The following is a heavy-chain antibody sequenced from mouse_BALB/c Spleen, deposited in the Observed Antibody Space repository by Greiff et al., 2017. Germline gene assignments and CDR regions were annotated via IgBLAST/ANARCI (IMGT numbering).Heavy chain of an antibody. CDR3: AMITTGFAY. Sequence: VQLQQSGPGLVKPSQSLSLTCSVTGYSITSGYYWNWIRQFPGNKLEWMGYISYDGSNNYNPSLKNRISITRDTSKNQFFLKLNSVTTEDTATYYCAMITTGFAYWGQGTLVTVSA. D-gene: IGHD2-4*01. V-gene: IGHV3-6*02. J-gene: IGHJ3*01. CDR2: ISYDGSN. CDR1: GYSITSGYY.